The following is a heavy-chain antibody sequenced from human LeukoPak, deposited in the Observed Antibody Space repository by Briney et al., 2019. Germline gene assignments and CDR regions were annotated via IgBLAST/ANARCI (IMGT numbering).Heavy chain of an antibody. J-gene: IGHJ4*02. D-gene: IGHD5-12*01. CDR1: GYSFTTYA. V-gene: IGHV1-3*01. Sequence: GASVKVSCKASGYSFTTYAMHWVRQAPGQRLEWMGWINGGNGNTKYSENFQGRVTITRDTSASTAYMEVSSLRSEDTAVYYCARDPGNSGYDSFDYWGQGTLVTVSS. CDR2: INGGNGNT. CDR3: ARDPGNSGYDSFDY.